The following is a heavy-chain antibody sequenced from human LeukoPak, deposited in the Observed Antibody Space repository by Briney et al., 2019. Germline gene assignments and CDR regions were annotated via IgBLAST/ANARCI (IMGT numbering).Heavy chain of an antibody. CDR3: AKPTYSGSYSHFDY. Sequence: PGGSLRLSCAASGFTFSSYGMHWVRQAPGKGLEWVAVIWYDGSNKYYADSVKSRFTISRDNSKNTLYLQMNSLRAEDTAVYYCAKPTYSGSYSHFDYWGRGTLVTVSS. J-gene: IGHJ4*02. CDR2: IWYDGSNK. CDR1: GFTFSSYG. V-gene: IGHV3-33*06. D-gene: IGHD1-26*01.